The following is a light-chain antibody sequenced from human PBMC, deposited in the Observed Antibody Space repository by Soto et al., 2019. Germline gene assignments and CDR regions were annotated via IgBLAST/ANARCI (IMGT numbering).Light chain of an antibody. CDR1: QSVLYSSNNKNY. V-gene: IGKV4-1*01. CDR3: QQYGRSPRT. J-gene: IGKJ1*01. CDR2: WAS. Sequence: DIVMTQSQDSLAVSLGERATINCKSSQSVLYSSNNKNYLAWYQQKPGQPPKLLIYWASTRESGVPDRFSGSGSGTDFTLTISRLEPEDFAVYYCQQYGRSPRTFGQGTRWIS.